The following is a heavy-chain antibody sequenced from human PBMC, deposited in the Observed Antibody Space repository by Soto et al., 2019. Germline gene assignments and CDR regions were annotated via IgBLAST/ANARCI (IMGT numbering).Heavy chain of an antibody. V-gene: IGHV1-2*02. Sequence: ASVKVSCKASGYTFIGYYMHWVRQAPGQGLEWVGWINPNSGGTNYAQRFQGRVTMTRDTSINTGYMELSRLTSDDTAVYFCARGGEVHYYSGLAVWGTGTTGTVSS. D-gene: IGHD3-10*01. J-gene: IGHJ6*04. CDR3: ARGGEVHYYSGLAV. CDR1: GYTFIGYY. CDR2: INPNSGGT.